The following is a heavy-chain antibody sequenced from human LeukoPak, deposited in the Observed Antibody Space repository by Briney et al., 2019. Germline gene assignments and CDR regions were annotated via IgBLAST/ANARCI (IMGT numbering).Heavy chain of an antibody. D-gene: IGHD3-22*01. CDR2: ISAYNGNT. J-gene: IGHJ4*02. V-gene: IGHV1-18*01. CDR1: GYTFTSHG. CDR3: ASLDYYDSSGYLY. Sequence: VASVEVSCKASGYTFTSHGISWVRQAPGQGLEWMGWISAYNGNTNYAQKLQGRVTMATDTSTSTAYMELRSLRSDDTAVYYCASLDYYDSSGYLYWGQGTLVTVSS.